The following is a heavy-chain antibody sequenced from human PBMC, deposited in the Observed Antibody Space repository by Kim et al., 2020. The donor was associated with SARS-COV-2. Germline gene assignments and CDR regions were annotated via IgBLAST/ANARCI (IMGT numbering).Heavy chain of an antibody. CDR3: ARDRGFFCSSTSCNYYYYGMDV. D-gene: IGHD2-2*01. CDR1: GDSVSSNSAA. Sequence: SQTLSLTCAISGDSVSSNSAAWNWIRQSPSRGLEWLGRTYYRSKWYNDYAVSVKSRITINPDTSKNQFSLQLNSVTPEDTAVYYCARDRGFFCSSTSCNYYYYGMDVWGQGTTVTVSS. J-gene: IGHJ6*02. CDR2: TYYRSKWYN. V-gene: IGHV6-1*01.